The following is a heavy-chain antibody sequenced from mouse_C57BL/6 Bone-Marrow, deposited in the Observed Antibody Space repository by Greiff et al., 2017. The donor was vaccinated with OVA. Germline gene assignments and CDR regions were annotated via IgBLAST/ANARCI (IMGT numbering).Heavy chain of an antibody. V-gene: IGHV1-59*01. J-gene: IGHJ2*01. CDR3: ARQPILAYFDY. CDR1: GYTFTSYW. CDR2: IDPSDSYT. Sequence: VQLQQPGAELVRPGTSVKLSCKASGYTFTSYWMHWVKQRPGQGLEWIGVIDPSDSYTNYNQKFKGKATLTVDTSSSTAYMQLSSLTSEDSAVYYCARQPILAYFDYWGQGTTLTVSS.